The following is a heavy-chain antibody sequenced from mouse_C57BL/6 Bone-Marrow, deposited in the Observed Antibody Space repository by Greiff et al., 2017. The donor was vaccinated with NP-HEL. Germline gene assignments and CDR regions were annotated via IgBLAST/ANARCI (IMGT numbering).Heavy chain of an antibody. CDR1: GFTFNTYA. CDR3: VRAPPYGYDEYYFDY. CDR2: IRSKSSNYAT. J-gene: IGHJ2*01. D-gene: IGHD2-2*01. V-gene: IGHV10-3*01. Sequence: EVQGVESGGGLVQPKGSLKLSCAASGFTFNTYAMHWVRQAPGKGLEWVARIRSKSSNYATYYADSVKDRFTISRDDSQSMLYLQMNNLKTEDTAMYYCVRAPPYGYDEYYFDYWGQGTTLTVSS.